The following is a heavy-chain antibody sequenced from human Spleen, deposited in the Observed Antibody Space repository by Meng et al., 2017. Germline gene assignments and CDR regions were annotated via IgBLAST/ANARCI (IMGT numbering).Heavy chain of an antibody. J-gene: IGHJ4*02. CDR2: ISGSGPST. CDR1: GLNFNDA. D-gene: IGHD6-13*01. Sequence: GESLKISCAVSGLNFNDAWMSWVRQAPGKGLEWVSAISGSGPSTYYADSVKGRFTISRDNSKNTLYLQMNSLRAEDTAVYYCARDLGGIFAYWGQGALVTVSS. V-gene: IGHV3-23*01. CDR3: ARDLGGIFAY.